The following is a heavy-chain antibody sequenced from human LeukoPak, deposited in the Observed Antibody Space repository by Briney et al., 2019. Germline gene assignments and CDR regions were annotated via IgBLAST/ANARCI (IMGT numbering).Heavy chain of an antibody. CDR1: GFTFSSYG. V-gene: IGHV3-30*18. CDR2: ISYDGSNK. J-gene: IGHJ6*04. CDR3: AKEGYYGSTTGRLKDGMDV. Sequence: PGGSLRLSCAASGFTFSSYGMHWVRQAPGKGLEWVAVISYDGSNKYYADSVKGRFTISRDNSKSTLYLQMNSLRAEDTAVYYCAKEGYYGSTTGRLKDGMDVWGKGTTVTVSS. D-gene: IGHD3-10*01.